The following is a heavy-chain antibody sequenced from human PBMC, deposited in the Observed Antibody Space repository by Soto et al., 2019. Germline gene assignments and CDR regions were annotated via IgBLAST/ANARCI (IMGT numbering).Heavy chain of an antibody. D-gene: IGHD3-3*01. CDR2: VYYNGRN. CDR3: ARERVSIFGVVLPAGVDV. CDR1: GGSINSYF. Sequence: SETLFLTRTVSGGSINSYFWKWIRQSPGKGLEWIGYVYYNGRNNYTPSIKSRVTISADTSENQFSLKLTSVTAADTAVYYCARERVSIFGVVLPAGVDVWGQGSTVTVSS. V-gene: IGHV4-59*01. J-gene: IGHJ6*02.